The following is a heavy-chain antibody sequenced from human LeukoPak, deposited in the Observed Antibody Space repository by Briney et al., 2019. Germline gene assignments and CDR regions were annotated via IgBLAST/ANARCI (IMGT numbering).Heavy chain of an antibody. CDR2: INHSGST. CDR1: GGSFSGYY. CDR3: ARTWRTVFSYYYGMDV. D-gene: IGHD3-3*01. Sequence: SETLSLTCAVYGGSFSGYYWSWILQPPGKGLEWIGEINHSGSTNYNPSLKSRVTISVDTSKNQFSLKLSSVTAADTAVYHCARTWRTVFSYYYGMDVWGQGTTVTVSS. V-gene: IGHV4-34*01. J-gene: IGHJ6*02.